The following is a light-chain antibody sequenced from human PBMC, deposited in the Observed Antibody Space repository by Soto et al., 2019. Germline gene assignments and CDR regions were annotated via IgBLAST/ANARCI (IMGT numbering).Light chain of an antibody. Sequence: DIQMTQSPSSQSASVGDRVTITCQATQDIRNYVNWYQQKPGKAPKLLIYDASTLETGVPSRFSGSGSGTDFSFTISSLQPDDLATYYCQQFHSLPLSFGGGTRVEIK. CDR2: DAS. V-gene: IGKV1-33*01. CDR1: QDIRNY. CDR3: QQFHSLPLS. J-gene: IGKJ4*01.